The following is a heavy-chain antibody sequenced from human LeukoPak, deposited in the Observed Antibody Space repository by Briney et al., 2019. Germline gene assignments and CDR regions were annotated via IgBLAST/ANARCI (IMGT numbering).Heavy chain of an antibody. CDR2: IGASGGYT. CDR1: QFTFSYYA. V-gene: IGHV3-23*01. D-gene: IGHD3-10*01. Sequence: QPGGSLRLSCSASQFTFSYYAMTWVRQAPGKGLEWVSGIGASGGYTYYADSVEGRFTISRDNSKNTLYLQLNSLRVEDTAVYYCAKEIYAHGSRGFDYWCQGTLVTVSS. J-gene: IGHJ4*02. CDR3: AKEIYAHGSRGFDY.